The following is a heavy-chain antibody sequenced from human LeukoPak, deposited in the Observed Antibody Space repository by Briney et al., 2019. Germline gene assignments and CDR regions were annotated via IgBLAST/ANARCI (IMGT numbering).Heavy chain of an antibody. V-gene: IGHV3-33*08. CDR3: AREYYDYVWGSYRPYYFDY. CDR1: GFTFSSYA. D-gene: IGHD3-16*02. J-gene: IGHJ4*02. Sequence: GGSLRLSCAASGFTFSSYAMHWVRQAPGKGLEWVAVIWYDGSNKYYADSVKGRFTISRDNSKNTLYLQMNSLRAEDTAVYYCAREYYDYVWGSYRPYYFDYWGQGTLVTVSS. CDR2: IWYDGSNK.